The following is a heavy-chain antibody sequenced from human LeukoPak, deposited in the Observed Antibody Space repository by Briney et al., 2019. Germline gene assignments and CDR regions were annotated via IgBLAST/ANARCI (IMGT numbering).Heavy chain of an antibody. CDR2: INPNSGGT. D-gene: IGHD2-2*01. Sequence: GASVKVSCKASGYTFTGYYMHWVRQAPGQGLEWMGWINPNSGGTNYAQKFQGRVTMTRDTPISTAFMELSRLRSDDTAVYYCARDLGCTSTSCYAFDYWGQGTLVTVSS. V-gene: IGHV1-2*02. J-gene: IGHJ4*02. CDR1: GYTFTGYY. CDR3: ARDLGCTSTSCYAFDY.